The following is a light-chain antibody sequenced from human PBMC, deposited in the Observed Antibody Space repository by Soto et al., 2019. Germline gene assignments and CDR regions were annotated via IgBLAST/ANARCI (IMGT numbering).Light chain of an antibody. CDR3: QVWDSSSDHPLYV. Sequence: SYELTQPPSVSVAPGKTARITCGGNNIGSNSVHWYQQKPGQAPVLVIYYDNDRPSGIPERFSGSNSGNTATLTISRVEAGDEADYYCQVWDSSSDHPLYVFGTGTKVTVL. V-gene: IGLV3-21*04. J-gene: IGLJ1*01. CDR1: NIGSNS. CDR2: YDN.